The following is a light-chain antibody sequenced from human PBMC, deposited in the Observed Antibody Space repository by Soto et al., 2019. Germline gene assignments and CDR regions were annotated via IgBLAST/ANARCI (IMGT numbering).Light chain of an antibody. Sequence: DIQMTQSASTLSASVGDRVTITCRASQTFYSLLACYQQRPGKPHNRLVYTASTLASGVPSRFSGSGSGTEFTLNINSGQPDDFATYYCRQYNSYSEAVGQGT. J-gene: IGKJ1*01. CDR1: QTFYSL. CDR2: TAS. CDR3: RQYNSYSEA. V-gene: IGKV1-5*03.